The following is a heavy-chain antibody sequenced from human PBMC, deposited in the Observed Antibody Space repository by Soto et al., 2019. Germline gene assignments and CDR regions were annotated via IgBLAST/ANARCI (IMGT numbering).Heavy chain of an antibody. J-gene: IGHJ5*02. D-gene: IGHD3-10*01. CDR3: TRDASRDSTARGWFDP. V-gene: IGHV3-21*01. CDR2: ISSNSAYI. CDR1: GFTFRSFT. Sequence: GGSLRLSCAASGFTFRSFTMNWVRQAPGKGLEWVSTISSNSAYIYYTDALRGRFTISRDNAKNSLHLQMNSLRAEDTAVYYCTRDASRDSTARGWFDPWGPGTLVTVSS.